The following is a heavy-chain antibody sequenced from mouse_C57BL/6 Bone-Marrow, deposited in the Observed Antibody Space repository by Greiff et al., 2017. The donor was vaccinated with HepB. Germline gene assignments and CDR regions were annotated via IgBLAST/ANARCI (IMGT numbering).Heavy chain of an antibody. CDR1: GFSLTSYG. V-gene: IGHV2-2*01. CDR2: IWSGGST. D-gene: IGHD2-3*01. CDR3: ARNPPDGYLYYYAMDY. Sequence: VQLQQSGPGLVQPSQSLSITCTVSGFSLTSYGVHWVRQSPGKGLEWLGVIWSGGSTDYNAAFISRLSISKDNSKSQVFFKMNSLQADDTAIYYCARNPPDGYLYYYAMDYGGQGTSVTVSA. J-gene: IGHJ4*01.